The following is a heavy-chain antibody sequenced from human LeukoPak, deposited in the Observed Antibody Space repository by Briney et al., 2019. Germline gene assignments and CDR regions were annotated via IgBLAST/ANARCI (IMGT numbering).Heavy chain of an antibody. V-gene: IGHV4-34*01. D-gene: IGHD1-26*01. J-gene: IGHJ3*02. CDR3: ARDYSYASDI. Sequence: SETLSLTCAVYGGSFSGYYWSWIRQPPGKGLEWIGEINHSGSTNYNPSLKSRVTISVDTSKNQFSLKLSSVTAADTAVYYCARDYSYASDIWGQGTTVTVSS. CDR1: GGSFSGYY. CDR2: INHSGST.